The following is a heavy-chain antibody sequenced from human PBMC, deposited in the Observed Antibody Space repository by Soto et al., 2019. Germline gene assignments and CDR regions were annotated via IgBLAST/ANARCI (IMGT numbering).Heavy chain of an antibody. CDR2: IYTSGGT. Sequence: QVQLQESGPGLVKPSETLSLTCTVSGGSISSYYWSWIRQPAGKGLEWIGRIYTSGGTNYNPSLRSRVTMSVDTSNNQCSRKLSSVTAADTAVYYCASSLAAAFAWFDHWGQGTLVTVSS. CDR3: ASSLAAAFAWFDH. D-gene: IGHD6-13*01. CDR1: GGSISSYY. J-gene: IGHJ5*02. V-gene: IGHV4-4*07.